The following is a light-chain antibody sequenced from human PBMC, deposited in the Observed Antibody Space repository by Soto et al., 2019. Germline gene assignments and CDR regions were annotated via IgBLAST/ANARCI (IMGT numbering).Light chain of an antibody. CDR3: QSYGSSPSANFV. J-gene: IGLJ1*01. Sequence: SVRTQPPSVSGAPGQRVAISCTGSSSNIGAGYDVHWYQQLPGKAPKLLIYGNDNRPSGVPERFSGSKSGTSASLAITGLRADDEADYYCQSYGSSPSANFVFGTGTKVTVL. CDR2: GND. CDR1: SSNIGAGYD. V-gene: IGLV1-40*01.